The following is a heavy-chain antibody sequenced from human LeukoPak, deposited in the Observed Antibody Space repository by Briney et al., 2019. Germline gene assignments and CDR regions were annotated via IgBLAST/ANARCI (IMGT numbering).Heavy chain of an antibody. CDR2: VYTSGST. Sequence: SETLSLTCTVSGGSISGGYWGWIRQPPGRGLEWIGYVYTSGSTNYNPSLKSRVTISVDTSKSQFALKLSSVTAADTAVYSCAKSYFDYSTYYSYYFNLWGQGALVTVSS. CDR1: GGSISGGY. D-gene: IGHD4-11*01. CDR3: AKSYFDYSTYYSYYFNL. V-gene: IGHV4-4*09. J-gene: IGHJ4*02.